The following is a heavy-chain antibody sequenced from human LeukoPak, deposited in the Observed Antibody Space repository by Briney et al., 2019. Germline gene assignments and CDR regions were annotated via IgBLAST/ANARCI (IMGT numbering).Heavy chain of an antibody. CDR3: ARDGGPYYYYYMDV. J-gene: IGHJ6*03. V-gene: IGHV4-59*01. CDR1: GGSISNYY. CDR2: IYYSWST. D-gene: IGHD2-15*01. Sequence: SETLSLTCTVSGGSISNYYWSWIRQPPGSGLEGIGYIYYSWSTNYNPSLKSRVTISVDTSKNQFSLKLSSVTAADTAVYYCARDGGPYYYYYMDVWGKGTTVTVSS.